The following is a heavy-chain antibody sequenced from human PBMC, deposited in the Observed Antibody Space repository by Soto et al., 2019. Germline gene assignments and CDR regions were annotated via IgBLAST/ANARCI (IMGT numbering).Heavy chain of an antibody. CDR2: IIPIFGTA. CDR1: GGTFSSYA. J-gene: IGHJ5*02. V-gene: IGHV1-69*13. CDR3: APGFLVHSSGYYGWFDP. Sequence: GASVKVSCKASGGTFSSYAISWVRQAPGQGLEWMGGIIPIFGTANYAQKFQGRVTITADESTSTAYMELSSLRSEDTAVYYCAPGFLVHSSGYYGWFDPWGQGTLVTVSS. D-gene: IGHD3-22*01.